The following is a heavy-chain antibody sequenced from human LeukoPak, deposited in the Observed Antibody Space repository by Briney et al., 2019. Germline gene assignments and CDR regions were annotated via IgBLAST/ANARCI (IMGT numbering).Heavy chain of an antibody. CDR3: ARVRIDYGDFLFDY. CDR2: ISSSGSTI. J-gene: IGHJ4*02. CDR1: GFTFSSYG. V-gene: IGHV3-48*04. D-gene: IGHD4-17*01. Sequence: GGSLRLSCAASGFTFSSYGMNWVRQAPGKGLEWVSYISSSGSTIYYADSVKGRFTISRDNAKNSLYLQMNSLRAEDTAVYYCARVRIDYGDFLFDYWGQGTLVTVSS.